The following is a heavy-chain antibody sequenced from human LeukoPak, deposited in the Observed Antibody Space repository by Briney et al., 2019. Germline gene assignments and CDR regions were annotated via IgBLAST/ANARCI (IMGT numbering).Heavy chain of an antibody. CDR2: IKHDGSET. J-gene: IGHJ4*02. CDR3: AKGSKGSYPYYFDY. D-gene: IGHD3-10*01. CDR1: GFSFTNYW. V-gene: IGHV3-7*05. Sequence: PGGSLRLSCAASGFSFTNYWMICVRQAPGKGLEWVANIKHDGSETYYADSVKGRFTSSRDNSKNTLHLQMNSLRAEDTAVYYCAKGSKGSYPYYFDYWGQGALVTVSS.